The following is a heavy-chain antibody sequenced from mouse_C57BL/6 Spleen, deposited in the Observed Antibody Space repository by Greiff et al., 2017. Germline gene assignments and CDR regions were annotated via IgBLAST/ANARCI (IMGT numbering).Heavy chain of an antibody. CDR3: ARYPY. CDR1: GYTFTSYW. Sequence: QVQLQQPGAELVRPGTSVKLSCKASGYTFTSYWMHWVKQRPGKGLEWIGVIYPGDSYTNYNQKFTGKATFTVDTSSSTAYMQLISLTSEDSAFYFCARYPYWGQGTPLTVSS. V-gene: IGHV1-59*01. J-gene: IGHJ2*01. CDR2: IYPGDSYT.